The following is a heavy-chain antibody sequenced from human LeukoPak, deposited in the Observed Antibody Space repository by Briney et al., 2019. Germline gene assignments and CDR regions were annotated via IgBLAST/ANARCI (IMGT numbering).Heavy chain of an antibody. Sequence: PGGSLRLSCAASGFTFNRYSMNWVRQAPGEGLEWVAAMSVNSGLIYYAESVKGRFTISRDNAKNSLFLQMDSLRVEDTAVYYCAREFEGAASGAGYWGQGTLVTVSS. CDR2: MSVNSGLI. D-gene: IGHD1-26*01. J-gene: IGHJ4*02. CDR1: GFTFNRYS. CDR3: AREFEGAASGAGY. V-gene: IGHV3-21*01.